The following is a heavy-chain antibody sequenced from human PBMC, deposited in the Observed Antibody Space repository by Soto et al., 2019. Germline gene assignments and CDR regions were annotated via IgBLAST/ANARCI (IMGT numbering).Heavy chain of an antibody. V-gene: IGHV1-18*01. CDR1: GYTFTIYG. D-gene: IGHD3-10*01. CDR3: AREVGYYGSGIRP. CDR2: ISAYNGNT. J-gene: IGHJ5*02. Sequence: ASVKVSCKASGYTFTIYGISCVLQSPGQGLEWMGCISAYNGNTNYAQKLQGRVTMTTDTSTSTAYMELRSLRSDDTAVYYCAREVGYYGSGIRPWGQGTLVTVSS.